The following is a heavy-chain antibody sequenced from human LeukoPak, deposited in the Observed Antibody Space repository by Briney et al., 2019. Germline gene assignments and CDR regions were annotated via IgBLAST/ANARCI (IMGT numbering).Heavy chain of an antibody. CDR1: GGSISSSSYY. CDR3: ARLNLAAGTLRATTLDY. CDR2: IYYSGST. J-gene: IGHJ4*02. D-gene: IGHD6-13*01. V-gene: IGHV4-39*07. Sequence: PSETLSLTCTVSGGSISSSSYYWGWIRQPPGKGLEWIGTIYYSGSTYYNPSLKSRVTISVDRSKNQFSLKLSSVTAADTAVYYCARLNLAAGTLRATTLDYWGQGTLVTVSS.